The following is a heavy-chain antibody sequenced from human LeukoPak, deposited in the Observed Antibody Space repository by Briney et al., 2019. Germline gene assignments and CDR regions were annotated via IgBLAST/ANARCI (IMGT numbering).Heavy chain of an antibody. V-gene: IGHV3-21*01. CDR2: ITRSSTNM. J-gene: IGHJ3*01. Sequence: GGSLRLSCAASGFTFSSYTMNWVRQAPGKGLEWVSSITRSSTNMYYADSVRGRFTISRDNAKNSLYLQMNSLRAEDTPVYYCARDPAEASVWGQGTLVTVSS. CDR1: GFTFSSYT. CDR3: ARDPAEASV.